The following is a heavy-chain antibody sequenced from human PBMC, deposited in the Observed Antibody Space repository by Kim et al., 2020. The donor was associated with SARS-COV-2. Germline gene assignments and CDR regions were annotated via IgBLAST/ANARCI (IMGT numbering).Heavy chain of an antibody. CDR3: ARAFDSDDYGGTGERRDFDY. Sequence: GESLKISCKGSGYSFTSYWIGWVRQMPGKGLEWMGIIYPGDSDTRYSPSFQGQVTISSDKSISTAYLQWSSLKASDTAMYYCARAFDSDDYGGTGERRDFDYWGQGTLVTVSS. J-gene: IGHJ4*02. CDR2: IYPGDSDT. V-gene: IGHV5-51*01. CDR1: GYSFTSYW. D-gene: IGHD4-17*01.